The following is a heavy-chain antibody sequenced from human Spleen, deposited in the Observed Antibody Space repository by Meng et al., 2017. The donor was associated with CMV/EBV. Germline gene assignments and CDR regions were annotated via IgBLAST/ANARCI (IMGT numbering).Heavy chain of an antibody. J-gene: IGHJ4*02. V-gene: IGHV3-49*04. CDR2: LRSTAYGGTT. Sequence: GESLKISCTASGFTFGDNALTWVRQAPGKGLEWVGLLRSTAYGGTTEYAASVKGRFIISRGDSKGIANLQMNSLQTEDTAVYYCATGALDYWGQGTLVTVSS. CDR1: GFTFGDNA. CDR3: ATGALDY.